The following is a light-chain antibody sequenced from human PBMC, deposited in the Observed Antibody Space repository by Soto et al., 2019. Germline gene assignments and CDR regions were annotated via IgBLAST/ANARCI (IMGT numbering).Light chain of an antibody. V-gene: IGKV1-9*01. CDR2: AAS. CDR3: QQLRSYPST. Sequence: IQLPQSPSSLSASVGDRVTITCRASQDIAIYLAWYQQKPGEAPKLLIYAASTLHGGVPSRFSGSGSGTDFALTITSLQAEDFATYYCQQLRSYPSTFGGGTKVDIK. CDR1: QDIAIY. J-gene: IGKJ4*01.